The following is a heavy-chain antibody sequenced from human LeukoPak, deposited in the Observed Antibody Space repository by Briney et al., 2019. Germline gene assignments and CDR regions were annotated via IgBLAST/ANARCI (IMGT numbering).Heavy chain of an antibody. CDR3: ARDNKDDFWSGRYYFDY. CDR2: IYTSGST. D-gene: IGHD3-3*01. J-gene: IGHJ4*02. V-gene: IGHV4-4*07. CDR1: GGSISSYY. Sequence: SGTLSLTCTVSGGSISSYYWSWIRQPAGKGLEWIGRIYTSGSTNYNPSLKSRVTMSVDTSKNQFSLKLSSVTAADTAVYYCARDNKDDFWSGRYYFDYWGQGTLVTVSS.